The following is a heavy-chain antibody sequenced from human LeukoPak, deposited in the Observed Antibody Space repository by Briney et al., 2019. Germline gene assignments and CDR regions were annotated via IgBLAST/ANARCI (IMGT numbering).Heavy chain of an antibody. V-gene: IGHV3-15*01. CDR2: IKSKTDGGTT. CDR1: GFTFSNAW. Sequence: GGSLRLSCAASGFTFSNAWMSWVRQAPGKGLEWVGRIKSKTDGGTTDYAAPVKGRFTISRDDSKNTLYLQMNSLKTEDTAVYYCTIDEYSSGWYFDYWGQGTLVTVSS. J-gene: IGHJ4*02. CDR3: TIDEYSSGWYFDY. D-gene: IGHD6-19*01.